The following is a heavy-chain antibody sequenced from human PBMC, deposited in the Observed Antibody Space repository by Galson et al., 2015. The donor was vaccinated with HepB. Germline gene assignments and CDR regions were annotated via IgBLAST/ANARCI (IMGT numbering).Heavy chain of an antibody. CDR3: AREGPSYGPDAFDI. CDR1: GYTFTGYY. V-gene: IGHV1-2*04. Sequence: SVKVSCKASGYTFTGYYMHWVRQAPGQGLEWMGWINPNSGGTNYAQKFQGWVTMTRDTSISTAYMELSRLRSDDTAVYYCAREGPSYGPDAFDIWGQGTMVTVSS. J-gene: IGHJ3*02. CDR2: INPNSGGT. D-gene: IGHD5-18*01.